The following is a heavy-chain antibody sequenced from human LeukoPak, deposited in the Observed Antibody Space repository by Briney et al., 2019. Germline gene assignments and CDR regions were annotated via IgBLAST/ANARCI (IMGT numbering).Heavy chain of an antibody. CDR2: INPSGGST. Sequence: ASVKVSRKASGYTFTSYYMHWVRQAPGQGLEWMGIINPSGGSTSYAQKFQGRVTMTRDTSTSTVYMELSSLRSEDTAVYYCARDVFQDYYDSSGYQDNWFDPWGQGTLVTVSS. CDR3: ARDVFQDYYDSSGYQDNWFDP. V-gene: IGHV1-46*01. D-gene: IGHD3-22*01. CDR1: GYTFTSYY. J-gene: IGHJ5*02.